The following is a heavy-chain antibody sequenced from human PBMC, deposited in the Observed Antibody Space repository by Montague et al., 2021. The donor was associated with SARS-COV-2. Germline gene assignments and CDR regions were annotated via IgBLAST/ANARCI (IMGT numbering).Heavy chain of an antibody. CDR2: IHYSGTI. CDR3: ARRESGWLDAFDI. J-gene: IGHJ3*02. Sequence: SETLSLTCTVSGGSVSSTSYYWDRIRQPPGKGLVWTGSIHYSGTIYHNPSLQSQVTISVDTSKNQFSLTLRSVTVADTAIYYCARRESGWLDAFDIWGQGTMVTVSS. V-gene: IGHV4-39*01. CDR1: GGSVSSTSYY. D-gene: IGHD6-19*01.